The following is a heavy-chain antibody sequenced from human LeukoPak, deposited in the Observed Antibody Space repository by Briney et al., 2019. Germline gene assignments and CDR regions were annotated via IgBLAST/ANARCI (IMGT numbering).Heavy chain of an antibody. D-gene: IGHD1-14*01. CDR3: ARGVEPLAANTLAY. Sequence: GGSLRLSCAASGFTFSSYAMNWVRQAPGKGLEWVSTIVSDGYKAYYADSVQGRFTISRDNSKNTLYLEMNSLSPDDTAVYYCARGVEPLAANTLAYWGQGTLVTVSS. J-gene: IGHJ4*02. CDR1: GFTFSSYA. V-gene: IGHV3-23*05. CDR2: IVSDGYKA.